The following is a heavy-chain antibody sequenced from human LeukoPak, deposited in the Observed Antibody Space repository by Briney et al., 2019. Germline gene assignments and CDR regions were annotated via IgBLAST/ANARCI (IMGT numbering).Heavy chain of an antibody. CDR1: GLTFSSYA. V-gene: IGHV3-23*01. D-gene: IGHD5-12*01. CDR3: AKDMQTWPRFPDY. CDR2: ISGSGGST. J-gene: IGHJ4*02. Sequence: GGSLRLSCAASGLTFSSYAMSWVRQAPGKGLEWVSAISGSGGSTYYAASVKGRFTSSRDNPKNTLYLQMNGLRVEDTAVYYCAKDMQTWPRFPDYWGQGTLVTVSS.